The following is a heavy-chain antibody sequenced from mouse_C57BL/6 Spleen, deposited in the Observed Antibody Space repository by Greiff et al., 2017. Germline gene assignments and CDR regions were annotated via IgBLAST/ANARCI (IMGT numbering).Heavy chain of an antibody. Sequence: VQLQQPGAELVRPGSSVKLSCKASGYTFTSYWMDWVKQRPGQGLEWIGNIYPSDSETHYNQKFKDKATLTVDKSSSTAYMQLSSLTSEDSAVYYCARSGYYSNYGAMDYWGQGTSDTVSS. CDR3: ARSGYYSNYGAMDY. CDR1: GYTFTSYW. V-gene: IGHV1-61*01. CDR2: IYPSDSET. J-gene: IGHJ4*01. D-gene: IGHD2-5*01.